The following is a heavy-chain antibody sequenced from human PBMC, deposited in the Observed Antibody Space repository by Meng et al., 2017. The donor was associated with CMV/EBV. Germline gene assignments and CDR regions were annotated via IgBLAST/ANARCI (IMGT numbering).Heavy chain of an antibody. J-gene: IGHJ4*02. D-gene: IGHD2-15*01. Sequence: SETLSLTCAVYGGSFSGYYWSWIRQPPGKGLEWIGEIYHSGSTYYNPSLKSRVTISVDTSKNQFSLKLSSVTAADTAVYYCARDDCSGGSCYGYWGQGTLVTVSS. CDR1: GGSFSGYY. V-gene: IGHV4-34*01. CDR2: IYHSGST. CDR3: ARDDCSGGSCYGY.